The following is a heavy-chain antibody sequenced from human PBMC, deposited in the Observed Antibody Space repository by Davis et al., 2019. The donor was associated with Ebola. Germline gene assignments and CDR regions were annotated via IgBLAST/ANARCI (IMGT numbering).Heavy chain of an antibody. J-gene: IGHJ6*02. V-gene: IGHV3-23*01. CDR1: GFTFYRYE. Sequence: GESLKISCAASGFTFYRYEMNWVRQAPGKGLEWVSVISGSGGGTFSADSVKGRFTISRDNSKNMMYLQMDSLRAEDTAVYYCAKDLSPYFDYPDYYYGLDVWGQGTTVTVSS. CDR3: AKDLSPYFDYPDYYYGLDV. CDR2: ISGSGGGT. D-gene: IGHD3-9*01.